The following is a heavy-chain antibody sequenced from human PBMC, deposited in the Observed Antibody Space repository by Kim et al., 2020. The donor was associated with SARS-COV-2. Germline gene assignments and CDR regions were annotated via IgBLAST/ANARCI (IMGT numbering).Heavy chain of an antibody. V-gene: IGHV1-3*01. CDR1: GYTFTSYA. Sequence: ASVKVSCKASGYTFTSYAMHWVRQAPGQRLEWMGWINAGNGNTKYLQKFQGRVTITRDTSASTAYMEPSSLRSEDTAVYYCARDQWAYYDYVWGSYPYYWGQGTLVTVSS. J-gene: IGHJ4*02. D-gene: IGHD3-16*02. CDR3: ARDQWAYYDYVWGSYPYY. CDR2: INAGNGNT.